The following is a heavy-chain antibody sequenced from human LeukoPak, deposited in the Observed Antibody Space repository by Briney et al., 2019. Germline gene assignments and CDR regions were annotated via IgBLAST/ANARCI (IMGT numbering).Heavy chain of an antibody. V-gene: IGHV3-11*01. J-gene: IGHJ6*02. CDR3: ARAQRVSTSGPPYYHGMDV. CDR2: LSRTGATT. Sequence: GGSLRLSCAASGLSSSDYTLAGVGRAPGRGLEWLSRLSRTGATTDYAESVKGRFSTTRDNVANSLQLQMNSLRVEDTAVYYCARAQRVSTSGPPYYHGMDVWGQGTTVIVSS. D-gene: IGHD2-8*01. CDR1: GLSSSDYT.